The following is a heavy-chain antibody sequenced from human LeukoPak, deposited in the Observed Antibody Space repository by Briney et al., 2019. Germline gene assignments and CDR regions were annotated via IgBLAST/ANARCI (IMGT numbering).Heavy chain of an antibody. CDR1: RFTFSCHG. Sequence: PGGSLRLSCAASRFTFSCHGMHWVRQAPGKGLEWVAAIWYDGSNKYYADSVRGRFTISRDNSKNTLYLQMNSLRVEDTAVYYCARGAQVGATDAFDIWGQGTLVTVSS. CDR3: ARGAQVGATDAFDI. D-gene: IGHD1-26*01. J-gene: IGHJ3*02. CDR2: IWYDGSNK. V-gene: IGHV3-33*01.